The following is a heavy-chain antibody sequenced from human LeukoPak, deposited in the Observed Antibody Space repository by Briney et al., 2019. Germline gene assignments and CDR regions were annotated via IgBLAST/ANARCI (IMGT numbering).Heavy chain of an antibody. J-gene: IGHJ3*01. CDR1: GASITTYF. CDR3: ARDRRLVQVHAFDV. D-gene: IGHD4-17*01. V-gene: IGHV4-59*01. CDR2: IHYTEHS. Sequence: PSETLSLTCTVSGASITTYFWSWIRQPPGKGLEWIAYIHYTEHSNYNPSLKSRVTLSVDTSKNQVSLMLTSVTAADTAVYYCARDRRLVQVHAFDVWGQGTMVTVSS.